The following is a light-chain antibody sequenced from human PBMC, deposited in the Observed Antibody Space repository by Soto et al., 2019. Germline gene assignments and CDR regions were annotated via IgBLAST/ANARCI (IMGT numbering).Light chain of an antibody. CDR1: QSISTY. Sequence: DIQRTESPSTLSGSVGNRVTITCRAGQSISTYLNWYQQKPGTAPRLLIYSASSVKTGVPPRFSGSGSGRDFTLTIRSLRTQDIATYFGQQSYTSPTWTFCQGTKVDNK. J-gene: IGKJ1*01. CDR2: SAS. CDR3: QQSYTSPTWT. V-gene: IGKV1-39*01.